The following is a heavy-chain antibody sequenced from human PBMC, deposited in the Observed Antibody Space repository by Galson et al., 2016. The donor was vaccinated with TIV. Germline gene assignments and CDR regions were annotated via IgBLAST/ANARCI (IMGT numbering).Heavy chain of an antibody. V-gene: IGHV3-23*01. CDR3: AKDRRAGAIGGDIDF. D-gene: IGHD6-25*01. CDR2: ISASAIST. CDR1: GFTFSSYS. Sequence: SLRLSCAASGFTFSSYSMRWVRQAPGKGLEWVSDISASAISTYYADSVKGRFTISRDNSRNSLYLQMNSLRADDTAVYYCAKDRRAGAIGGDIDFWGQGTLVTVSS. J-gene: IGHJ4*02.